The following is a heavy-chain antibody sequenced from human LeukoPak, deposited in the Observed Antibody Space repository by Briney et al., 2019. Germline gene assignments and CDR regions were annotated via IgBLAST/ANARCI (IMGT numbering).Heavy chain of an antibody. D-gene: IGHD1-1*01. V-gene: IGHV3-7*04. CDR2: IHPEGNEK. J-gene: IGHJ4*02. CDR3: ARGDDFSGDH. CDR1: GFTFRNFW. Sequence: GGSLRLSCAASGFTFRNFWMTWVGQAPGRGVEWVANIHPEGNEKYHVESVKGRFTISRDNAKNSLFLQMNGLRVEDTAVYYCARGDDFSGDHWGQGTLVTVSS.